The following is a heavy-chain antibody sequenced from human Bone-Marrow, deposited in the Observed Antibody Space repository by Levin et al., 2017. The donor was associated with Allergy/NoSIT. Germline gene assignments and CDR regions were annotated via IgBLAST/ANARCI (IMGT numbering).Heavy chain of an antibody. Sequence: PGGSLRLSCAASGLRFSDFYMAWIRQLPGRGLQWVAYISSRGTTTFYIDSVKGRFAISRDNAKDSLFLDMNILTVEDTATYFCAKIRFNPSVADFWGQGTVVTVSS. CDR2: ISSRGTTT. CDR3: AKIRFNPSVADF. CDR1: GLRFSDFY. D-gene: IGHD2-21*01. J-gene: IGHJ4*02. V-gene: IGHV3-11*01.